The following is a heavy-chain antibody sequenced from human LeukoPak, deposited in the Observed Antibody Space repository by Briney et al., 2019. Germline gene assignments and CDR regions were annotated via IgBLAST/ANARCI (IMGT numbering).Heavy chain of an antibody. CDR2: IDWDDDK. V-gene: IGHV2-70*11. D-gene: IGHD3-10*01. Sequence: SGPTLVNPTQTLTLTCTFSGFSLSTSGMCVSWIRQPPGKALEWLARIDWDDDKYYITSLKTRLTISKDTSKNQVVLTMTNMDPVDTATYYCARISGVGRTYYLDYWGQGTLVTVSS. CDR3: ARISGVGRTYYLDY. CDR1: GFSLSTSGMC. J-gene: IGHJ4*02.